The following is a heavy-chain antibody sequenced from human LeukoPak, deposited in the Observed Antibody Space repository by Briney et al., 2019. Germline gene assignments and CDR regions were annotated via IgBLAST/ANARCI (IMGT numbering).Heavy chain of an antibody. V-gene: IGHV4-39*07. CDR1: GGSISSSSYY. CDR3: ARWDDYGDGPDY. Sequence: SETLSLTCTVSGGSISSSSYYWGWIRQPPGKGLEWIGSIYHSGSTYYNPSLKSRVTISVDTSKNQFSLKLSSVTAADTAVYYCARWDDYGDGPDYWGQGTLVTVSS. D-gene: IGHD4-17*01. J-gene: IGHJ4*02. CDR2: IYHSGST.